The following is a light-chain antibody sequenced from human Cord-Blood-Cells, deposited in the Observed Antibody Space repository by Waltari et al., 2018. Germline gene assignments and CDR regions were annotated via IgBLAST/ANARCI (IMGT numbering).Light chain of an antibody. CDR3: QSYDSSLSGYV. Sequence: QSVLTQPPSVSGAPGQRVTITCAGSSSNIGAGYDLHWYQLLPGTAPKLLIYGNSNRPSGVPDRFSGSKSGTSASLAITGLQAEDEADYYCQSYDSSLSGYVFGTGTKVTVL. J-gene: IGLJ1*01. V-gene: IGLV1-40*01. CDR2: GNS. CDR1: SSNIGAGYD.